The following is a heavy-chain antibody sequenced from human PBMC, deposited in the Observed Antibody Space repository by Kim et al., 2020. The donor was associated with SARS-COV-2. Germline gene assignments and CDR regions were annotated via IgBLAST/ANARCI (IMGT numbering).Heavy chain of an antibody. Sequence: SETLSLTCTVSGGSVSSGSYYWSWIRQPPGKGLEWIGYIYYSGSTNYNPSLKSRVTISVDTSKNQFSLKLSSVTAADTAVYYCARDPRPTVTTWVVWGQGTTVTVSS. D-gene: IGHD4-17*01. CDR1: GGSVSSGSYY. J-gene: IGHJ6*02. CDR3: ARDPRPTVTTWVV. V-gene: IGHV4-61*01. CDR2: IYYSGST.